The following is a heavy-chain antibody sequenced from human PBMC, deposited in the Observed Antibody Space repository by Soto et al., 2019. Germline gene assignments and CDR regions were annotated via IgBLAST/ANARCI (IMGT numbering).Heavy chain of an antibody. Sequence: QVQLVESGGGLVKPGGSLRLSCAASGFTFSESYMSWIRQAPGRGLEFISYISSAAVTIYHADSVKGRFTISRDNAKNSLYLRLNSLRADDTALYYCARGHSIMDVWGQGTTVIVSS. V-gene: IGHV3-11*01. J-gene: IGHJ6*02. CDR2: ISSAAVTI. D-gene: IGHD2-15*01. CDR1: GFTFSESY. CDR3: ARGHSIMDV.